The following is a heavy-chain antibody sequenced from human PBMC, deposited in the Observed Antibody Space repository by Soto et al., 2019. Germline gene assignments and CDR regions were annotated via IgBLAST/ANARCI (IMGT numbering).Heavy chain of an antibody. J-gene: IGHJ4*02. V-gene: IGHV4-59*02. Sequence: PSETLSLTCSVSGGSVNDYYWSWVRQPPGKGLEWIGFDYYSGTTNYNPSLKSRVTISLDTSKNQFSLKLTSVTAADTAVYYCAREKITGLFDYWGQGTLVTVSS. CDR1: GGSVNDYY. D-gene: IGHD2-8*02. CDR3: AREKITGLFDY. CDR2: DYYSGTT.